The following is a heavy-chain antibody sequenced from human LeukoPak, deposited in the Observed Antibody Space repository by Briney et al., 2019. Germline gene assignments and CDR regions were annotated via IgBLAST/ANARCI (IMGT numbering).Heavy chain of an antibody. CDR2: ISSSGSTI. V-gene: IGHV3-11*01. J-gene: IGHJ4*02. Sequence: GGSLRLSCAASGFTFSDYYMTWIRQAPGKGLEWVSYISSSGSTIYYADSVKGRFTISRDNSKNTLYLQMNSLRPEDTAFSGWSGIDYWGQGTLVTVSS. CDR3: SGIDY. CDR1: GFTFSDYY. D-gene: IGHD6-19*01.